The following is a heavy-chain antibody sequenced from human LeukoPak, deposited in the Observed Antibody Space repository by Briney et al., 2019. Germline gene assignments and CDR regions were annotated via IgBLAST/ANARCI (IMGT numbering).Heavy chain of an antibody. Sequence: PGGSLRLSCAASGFTFNVYSMNWVRQAPGKGLEWVLSISSNSKYIYYADSMRGRFTVSRDNAKNSLFLQLNSLRAEDTAVYYCARDSSDFDYWGQGTLVTVSS. V-gene: IGHV3-21*01. CDR3: ARDSSDFDY. CDR1: GFTFNVYS. CDR2: ISSNSKYI. D-gene: IGHD3-22*01. J-gene: IGHJ4*02.